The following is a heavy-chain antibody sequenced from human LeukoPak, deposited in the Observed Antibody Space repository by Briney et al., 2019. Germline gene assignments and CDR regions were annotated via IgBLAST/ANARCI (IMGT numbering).Heavy chain of an antibody. CDR3: XXXXXXXXXXXXXGYVHDAFDI. D-gene: IGHD3-16*01. J-gene: IGHJ3*02. Sequence: GGSLRLSCAVSGFTVSTNFMSWVRQAPGKGLEWVSVIYGGSTTFYADSVKGRFTISRDISKNTLYLQMNSPRVEDTAVYYCXXXXXXXXXXXXXGYVHDAFDIWGQGTMVTVSS. CDR2: IYGGSTT. V-gene: IGHV3-66*01. CDR1: GFTVSTNF.